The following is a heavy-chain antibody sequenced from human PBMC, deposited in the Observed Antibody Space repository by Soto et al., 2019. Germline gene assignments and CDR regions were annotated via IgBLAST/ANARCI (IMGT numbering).Heavy chain of an antibody. D-gene: IGHD3-16*01. V-gene: IGHV3-30*18. CDR1: GFTFSSYG. Sequence: GGSLRLSCAASGFTFSSYGMPWVRQAPGKGLEWVAVISYDGSNKYYADSVKGRFTISRDNSRNTLYLQMNSLRAEDTAVYYCAKARRIITPAPGSNWGEGTLVNVSS. CDR3: AKARRIITPAPGSN. J-gene: IGHJ1*01. CDR2: ISYDGSNK.